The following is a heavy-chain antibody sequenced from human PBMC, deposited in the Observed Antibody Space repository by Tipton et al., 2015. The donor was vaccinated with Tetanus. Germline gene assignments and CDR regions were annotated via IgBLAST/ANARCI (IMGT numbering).Heavy chain of an antibody. V-gene: IGHV4-31*03. CDR3: ARAQGLGEFDP. J-gene: IGHJ5*02. D-gene: IGHD6-6*01. CDR1: SASIGSAGYF. CDR2: IDYSGTS. Sequence: TLSLTCTVSSASIGSAGYFWSWIRQHPGRGLQWIGSIDYSGTSYNTPSLQSRVTMSLDTSKKQFSLRLSFVTAADTAVYYCARAQGLGEFDPWGQGTQVIVSS.